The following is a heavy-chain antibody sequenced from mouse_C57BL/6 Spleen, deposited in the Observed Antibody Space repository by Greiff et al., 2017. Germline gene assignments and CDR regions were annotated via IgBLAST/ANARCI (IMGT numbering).Heavy chain of an antibody. V-gene: IGHV1-19*01. D-gene: IGHD1-1*01. J-gene: IGHJ4*01. CDR1: GYTFTDYY. CDR3: ARSLTTVVDAMDY. CDR2: INPYNGGT. Sequence: VQLQQSGPVLVKPGASVKMSCKASGYTFTDYYMNWVKQIHGKSLEWIGVINPYNGGTSYNQKFKGKATLTVDKSSSTAYMELNSLTSEDSAVYYCARSLTTVVDAMDYWGQGTSVTVSS.